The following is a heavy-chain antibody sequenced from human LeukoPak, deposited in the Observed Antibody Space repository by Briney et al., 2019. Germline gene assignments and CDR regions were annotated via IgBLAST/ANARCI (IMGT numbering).Heavy chain of an antibody. CDR3: ARVRGIAVAGTASIYFDY. Sequence: GGSLRLSCAASGFTFSSYWMSWVRQAQGKGLEWVANIKEDGSEKYYVDSVKGRFTISRDNAKNSLYLQMNSLRAEDTAVYYCARVRGIAVAGTASIYFDYWGQGTLVTVSS. V-gene: IGHV3-7*01. D-gene: IGHD6-19*01. CDR1: GFTFSSYW. CDR2: IKEDGSEK. J-gene: IGHJ4*02.